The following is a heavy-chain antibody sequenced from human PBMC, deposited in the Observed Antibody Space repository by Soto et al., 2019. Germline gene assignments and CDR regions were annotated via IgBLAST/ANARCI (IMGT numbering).Heavy chain of an antibody. Sequence: KASETLSLTCTVSGGSISSGDYYWSWIRQPPGKGLEWIGYIYYSGSTYYNPSLKSRVTISVDTSKNQFSLKLSPVTAADTAVYYCARDQREYYYDSSGDYYYYGMDVWGQGTTVTVS. CDR3: ARDQREYYYDSSGDYYYYGMDV. J-gene: IGHJ6*02. V-gene: IGHV4-30-4*01. CDR1: GGSISSGDYY. CDR2: IYYSGST. D-gene: IGHD3-22*01.